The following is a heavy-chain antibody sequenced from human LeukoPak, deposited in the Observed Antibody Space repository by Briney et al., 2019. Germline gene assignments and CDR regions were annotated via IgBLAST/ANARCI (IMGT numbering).Heavy chain of an antibody. Sequence: GGSLRLSCAASEFTYGMNWVRQAPGKGLECVSAISGSGGSTYYADSVKGRFTISRDNSKNTLYLQMNSLRAEDTAVYYCAKVRRGRAAAGTYFDYWGQGTLVTVSS. V-gene: IGHV3-23*01. CDR2: ISGSGGST. D-gene: IGHD6-13*01. J-gene: IGHJ4*02. CDR3: AKVRRGRAAAGTYFDY. CDR1: EFTYG.